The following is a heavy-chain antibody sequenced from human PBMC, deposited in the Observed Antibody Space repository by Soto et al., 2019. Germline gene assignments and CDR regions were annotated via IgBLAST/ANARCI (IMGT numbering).Heavy chain of an antibody. Sequence: QVQLVQSGAELKMPGSSVTVSCKTSGSIFITYGFSWVRQAPGRGLEWMGGIIPFLGKTNHAQKLQGRVTLTADTATRKVYMELTNLTVEDTAISYWARETAHRGGSGRPLVPENFDSWGQGTLVTVSS. V-gene: IGHV1-69*06. CDR2: IIPFLGKT. CDR3: ARETAHRGGSGRPLVPENFDS. J-gene: IGHJ4*02. D-gene: IGHD3-10*01. CDR1: GSIFITYG.